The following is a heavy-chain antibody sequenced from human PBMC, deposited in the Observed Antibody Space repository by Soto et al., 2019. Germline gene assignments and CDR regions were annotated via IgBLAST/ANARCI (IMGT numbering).Heavy chain of an antibody. J-gene: IGHJ3*01. CDR1: GFIFSSYE. V-gene: IGHV3-48*03. D-gene: IGHD3-10*01. CDR2: ISSGGSTI. CDR3: AREHSYDAFDF. Sequence: LRLSCAASGFIFSSYEMNWVRQAPGKGLEWVSYISSGGSTIYYADSVGGRFTISRDNAKNSLYLQMNSLRAEDTAVYYCAREHSYDAFDFWGQGTMATVSS.